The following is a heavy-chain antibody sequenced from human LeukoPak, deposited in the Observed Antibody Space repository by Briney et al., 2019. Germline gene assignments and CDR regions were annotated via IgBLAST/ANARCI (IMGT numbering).Heavy chain of an antibody. V-gene: IGHV4-39*02. CDR3: ARDADSSSWYRIY. CDR1: GGSISSSSYY. CDR2: IYYSGST. Sequence: KPSETLSLTCTVSGGSISSSSYYWGWIRQPPGKGLEWIGSIYYSGSTYYNPSLKSRVTISVDTSKNQFSLKLSSVTAADTAVYYCARDADSSSWYRIYWGQGTLVTVSS. D-gene: IGHD6-13*01. J-gene: IGHJ4*02.